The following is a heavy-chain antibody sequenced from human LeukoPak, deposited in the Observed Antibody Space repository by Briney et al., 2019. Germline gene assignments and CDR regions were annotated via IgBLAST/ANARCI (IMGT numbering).Heavy chain of an antibody. CDR3: AKDWPVSGDHYSPFDY. Sequence: GGSLRLSCAASGFTFTSHAMSWVRQAPGKGLEWVAAISRSGGNTYYGDSVKGRFTISRDSSKNTLHLQMDSLRAEDTAVYYCAKDWPVSGDHYSPFDYWGQGTLVTVSS. CDR1: GFTFTSHA. J-gene: IGHJ4*02. CDR2: ISRSGGNT. D-gene: IGHD4-11*01. V-gene: IGHV3-23*01.